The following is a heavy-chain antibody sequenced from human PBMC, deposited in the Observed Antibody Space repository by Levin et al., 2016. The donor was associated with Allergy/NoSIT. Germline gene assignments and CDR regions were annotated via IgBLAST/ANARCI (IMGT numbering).Heavy chain of an antibody. J-gene: IGHJ4*02. D-gene: IGHD6-19*01. CDR1: GFTFSSYG. CDR2: ISYDGSNK. CDR3: VTVHNGRESGWYLGY. V-gene: IGHV3-30*03. Sequence: GGSLRLSCAASGFTFSSYGMHWVRQAPGKGLEWVAVISYDGSNKYYADSVKGRFTISRDNSKNTLYLQMSSLRAEDTAVYYCVTVHNGRESGWYLGYWGQGTLVTVSS.